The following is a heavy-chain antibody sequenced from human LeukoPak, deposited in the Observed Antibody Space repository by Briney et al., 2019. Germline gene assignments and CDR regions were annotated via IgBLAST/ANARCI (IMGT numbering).Heavy chain of an antibody. CDR1: GDSISGHP. Sequence: PSETLSHTPAVSGDSISGHPWSWIRQPPGKRLDYIGFIDSNGNTNYNPSLKTRVTISVDTSTNQFSMNLNSVTAADTAVYYCARLAKCDGDCYSFDFWGQGLLVTVSS. J-gene: IGHJ4*02. CDR3: ARLAKCDGDCYSFDF. D-gene: IGHD2-21*02. CDR2: IDSNGNT. V-gene: IGHV4-59*11.